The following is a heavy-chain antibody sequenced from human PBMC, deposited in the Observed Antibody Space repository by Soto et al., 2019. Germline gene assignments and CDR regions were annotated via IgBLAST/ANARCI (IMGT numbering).Heavy chain of an antibody. V-gene: IGHV2-5*02. Sequence: QITLKESGPTLVKPTQTLTLTCTFSGFSLSTSGVGVGWIRQPPGKALEWLALIYWDDDKRYSPSPKSRLTITKDTSKNQVVLTMTNMDPVDTATYYCAQVRQQLAFGDYWGQGTLVTVSS. D-gene: IGHD6-13*01. J-gene: IGHJ4*02. CDR1: GFSLSTSGVG. CDR2: IYWDDDK. CDR3: AQVRQQLAFGDY.